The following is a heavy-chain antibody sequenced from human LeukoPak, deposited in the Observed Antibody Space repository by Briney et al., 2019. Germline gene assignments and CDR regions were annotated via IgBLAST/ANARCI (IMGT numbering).Heavy chain of an antibody. CDR3: ASTAYDFHPSA. V-gene: IGHV3-21*01. CDR2: ISSSSSYI. Sequence: GGSLRLSCAASGFTFSSYSMNWVRQAPGKGLEWVSSISSSSSYIYYADSVKGRFAISRDNAKNSLYLQMNSLRAEDTAVYYCASTAYDFHPSAWGQGTLVTVSS. D-gene: IGHD3-3*01. J-gene: IGHJ5*02. CDR1: GFTFSSYS.